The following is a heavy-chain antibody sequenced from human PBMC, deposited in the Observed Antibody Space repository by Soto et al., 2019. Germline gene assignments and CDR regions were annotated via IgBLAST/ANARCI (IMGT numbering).Heavy chain of an antibody. CDR2: IRSKAYGGTT. V-gene: IGHV3-49*04. Sequence: GGSLRFSCTASGFTFGDYAMNWVRQAPGKGLEWVGFIRSKAYGGTTEYAASVKGRFTISRDDSKSIAYLQMNSLKTEDTAVYYCSRRNYGDHKHGIESWGHGTLVTVSS. CDR3: SRRNYGDHKHGIES. J-gene: IGHJ5*01. D-gene: IGHD4-17*01. CDR1: GFTFGDYA.